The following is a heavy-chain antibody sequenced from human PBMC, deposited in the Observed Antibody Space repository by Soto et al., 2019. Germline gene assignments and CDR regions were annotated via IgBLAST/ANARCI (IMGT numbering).Heavy chain of an antibody. D-gene: IGHD1-26*01. V-gene: IGHV1-18*01. J-gene: IGHJ6*02. Sequence: ASVKVSCKASGYTFTSYGISWVRQAPGQGLEWMGWISAYNGNTNYAQKLQGRVTMTTDTSTSTAYMELRSLRSDDTAVYYCARDEWELFPSYYYYGMDVWGQGTRVTVSS. CDR1: GYTFTSYG. CDR2: ISAYNGNT. CDR3: ARDEWELFPSYYYYGMDV.